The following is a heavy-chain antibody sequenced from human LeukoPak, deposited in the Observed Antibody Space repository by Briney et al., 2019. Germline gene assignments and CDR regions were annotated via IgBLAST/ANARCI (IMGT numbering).Heavy chain of an antibody. CDR2: VYHSGST. CDR3: ARTYYDYVWGSYRHSIWFDP. CDR1: SYSISSGYY. J-gene: IGHJ5*02. V-gene: IGHV4-38-2*01. D-gene: IGHD3-16*02. Sequence: SETLSLTCAVSSYSISSGYYWGWLRQPPGEGLEGSGIVYHSGSTYYTPSLKSRVTISVDTSKNQFSLQLNSVTAADTAVYYWARTYYDYVWGSYRHSIWFDPWGQGALVTVSS.